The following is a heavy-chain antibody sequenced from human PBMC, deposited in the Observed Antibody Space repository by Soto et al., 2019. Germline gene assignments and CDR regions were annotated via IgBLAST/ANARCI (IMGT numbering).Heavy chain of an antibody. Sequence: GGSLRLSCAASGFTFSSYGMHWVRQAPGKGLEWVAVISYDGSNKYYADSVKGRFTISRDNSKNTLYLQMNSLRAEDTAVYYCAKATKNTYYYDISGYRTYYGMDVWGQGTTVTVSS. CDR2: ISYDGSNK. V-gene: IGHV3-30*18. CDR3: AKATKNTYYYDISGYRTYYGMDV. CDR1: GFTFSSYG. J-gene: IGHJ6*02. D-gene: IGHD3-22*01.